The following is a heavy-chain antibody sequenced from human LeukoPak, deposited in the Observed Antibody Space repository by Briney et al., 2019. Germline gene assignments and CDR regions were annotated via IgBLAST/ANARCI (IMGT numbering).Heavy chain of an antibody. D-gene: IGHD2-15*01. J-gene: IGHJ5*02. CDR3: ARDLAGVVPSPYNWFDP. V-gene: IGHV4-59*11. Sequence: SETLSLTCTVSGGSISSHYWSWIRQPPGKGLEWIGYIYYSGSTNYNPSLKSRVTISADTSKNQFSLKLSSVTAADTAVYYCARDLAGVVPSPYNWFDPWGQGTLVTVSS. CDR1: GGSISSHY. CDR2: IYYSGST.